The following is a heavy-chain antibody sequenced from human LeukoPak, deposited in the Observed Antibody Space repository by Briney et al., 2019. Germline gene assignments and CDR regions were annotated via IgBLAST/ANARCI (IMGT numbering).Heavy chain of an antibody. CDR3: AREGGRAVPGRFDQ. Sequence: PGGSLRLPCAASGINFRSSGMHWVRQAPGKGLEWVTFIQNDGSDKYYAASVMGRFTISRDNSKNTVYLHMASLRADDTALYYCAREGGRAVPGRFDQWGQGTLVTVSS. V-gene: IGHV3-30*02. D-gene: IGHD6-13*01. J-gene: IGHJ4*02. CDR2: IQNDGSDK. CDR1: GINFRSSG.